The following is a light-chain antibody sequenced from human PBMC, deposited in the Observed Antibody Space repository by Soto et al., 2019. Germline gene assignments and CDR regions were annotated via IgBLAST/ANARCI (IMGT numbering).Light chain of an antibody. J-gene: IGLJ2*01. CDR3: CSYSESNTVV. V-gene: IGLV2-23*01. CDR2: EGI. CDR1: SSDVGPYNL. Sequence: QSVLTQPASVSGSPGQSITISCTGTSSDVGPYNLVSWYQQHPGKAPKLMIYEGIKRPSGVSIRFSGSKSGNTASLTISGLQAEDEAAYYCCSYSESNTVVFGGGTKLTVL.